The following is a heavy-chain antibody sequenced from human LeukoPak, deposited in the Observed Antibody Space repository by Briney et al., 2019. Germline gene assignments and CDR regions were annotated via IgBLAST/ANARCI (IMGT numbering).Heavy chain of an antibody. V-gene: IGHV4-39*01. CDR3: ARRNLGLAAFDI. D-gene: IGHD3-16*01. J-gene: IGHJ3*02. Sequence: SETLSLTCTVSGGSISSSSYYWGWIRQPPGKGLEWTGSISYSGSPCYSPSLKSRVTISLDTSKNQFSLRLTSVTAADTAVFYCARRNLGLAAFDIWGQGTMVSVSS. CDR1: GGSISSSSYY. CDR2: ISYSGSP.